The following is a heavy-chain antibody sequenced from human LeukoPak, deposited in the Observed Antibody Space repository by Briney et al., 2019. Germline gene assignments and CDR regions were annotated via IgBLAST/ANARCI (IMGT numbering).Heavy chain of an antibody. J-gene: IGHJ4*02. CDR3: ARGDRGDPSRFEY. CDR2: IYYSGST. Sequence: PSETLSLTCTVSGGSISTYYWSWIRQPPGKGLEWIGYIYYSGSTNYNPSLKSRVTISVDTSKDQFSLKLSSVTAADTAVYYYARGDRGDPSRFEYWGQGTLVTVSS. D-gene: IGHD4-17*01. CDR1: GGSISTYY. V-gene: IGHV4-59*01.